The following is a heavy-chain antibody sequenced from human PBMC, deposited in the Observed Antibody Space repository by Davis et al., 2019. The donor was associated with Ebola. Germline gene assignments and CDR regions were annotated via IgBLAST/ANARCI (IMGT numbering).Heavy chain of an antibody. V-gene: IGHV3-53*01. Sequence: GGSLRLSCAASRFTFSSYWMSWVRQAPGKGLEWISVIYSGGDTYHAESVKGRFTISMDISKNILYLQMNSLGAEDTAVYYCASGYYLRYFDFWGLGTLVTVSS. CDR3: ASGYYLRYFDF. CDR1: RFTFSSYW. J-gene: IGHJ4*02. D-gene: IGHD3-22*01. CDR2: IYSGGDT.